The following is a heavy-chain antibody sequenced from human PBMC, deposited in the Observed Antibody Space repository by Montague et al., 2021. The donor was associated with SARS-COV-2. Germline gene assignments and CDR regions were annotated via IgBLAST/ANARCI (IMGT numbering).Heavy chain of an antibody. CDR2: INHSGST. D-gene: IGHD3-10*01. J-gene: IGHJ6*02. V-gene: IGHV4-34*01. Sequence: SETRSLTCAVYGGSFSGYYWSWIRQPPGKGLEWIGEINHSGSTNYNPSLKGRVTTSVDTSKNQFSLKLSSVTAADTAVYYCARGRRILLWFGELLSGGDYYGMDVWGQGTTVTVSS. CDR1: GGSFSGYY. CDR3: ARGRRILLWFGELLSGGDYYGMDV.